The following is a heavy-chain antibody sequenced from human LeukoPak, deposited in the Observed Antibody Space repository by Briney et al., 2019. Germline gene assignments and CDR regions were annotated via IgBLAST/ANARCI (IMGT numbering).Heavy chain of an antibody. J-gene: IGHJ4*02. V-gene: IGHV1-2*02. CDR3: ARVSVITQYSGSPDYFAA. D-gene: IGHD1-26*01. CDR1: GYTFSDYY. Sequence: ASVKVSCKTSGYTFSDYYIHWIRQAPGQGLEWVGWINPNSGNTDYAQKLQGRVTVTRDTSISTAYMELGRLRSDDTAVYYCARVSVITQYSGSPDYFAAWGQGTLLTVSA. CDR2: INPNSGNT.